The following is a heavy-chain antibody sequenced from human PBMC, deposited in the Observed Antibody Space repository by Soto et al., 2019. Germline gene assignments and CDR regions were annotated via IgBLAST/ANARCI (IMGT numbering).Heavy chain of an antibody. D-gene: IGHD2-2*01. V-gene: IGHV4-30-4*08. CDR1: VLSMYTGDSD. CDR3: ARLGYCSNTDCGPVGP. Sequence: TLSLTCTVSVLSMYTGDSDCGWIRETPGKGLEYIGNIDYRGTASYNPSLASRVTMSTDTSKNQFSLKLSSVTAADTAVYDCARLGYCSNTDCGPVGPWGQG. J-gene: IGHJ5*02. CDR2: IDYRGTA.